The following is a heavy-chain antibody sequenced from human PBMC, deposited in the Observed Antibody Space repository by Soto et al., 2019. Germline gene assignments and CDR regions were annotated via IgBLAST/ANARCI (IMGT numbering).Heavy chain of an antibody. Sequence: QITLKESGPTLVKPTQTLTLTCTFSGFSLSTSGVGVGWIRQPPGKALEWLALIYWDDDKRYSPSLESRLTINQDTSKNQVVLTMTNMDPVDTATYYCAHTHRDGYPKTWGQGTLVTVSS. CDR2: IYWDDDK. J-gene: IGHJ5*02. CDR3: AHTHRDGYPKT. V-gene: IGHV2-5*02. D-gene: IGHD5-12*01. CDR1: GFSLSTSGVG.